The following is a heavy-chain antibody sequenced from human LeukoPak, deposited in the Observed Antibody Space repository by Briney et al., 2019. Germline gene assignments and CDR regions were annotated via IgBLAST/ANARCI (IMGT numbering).Heavy chain of an antibody. CDR1: GYTFTGYY. CDR2: INPNSGGT. Sequence: GASVKVSCKASGYTFTGYYMHWVRQAPGQGLEWMGWINPNSGGTNYAQKLQGRVTMTRDTSISTAYMELSRLRSDDTAVYYCARGGYCSSTSCSEFDYWGQGTLVTVSS. J-gene: IGHJ4*02. D-gene: IGHD2-2*01. V-gene: IGHV1-2*02. CDR3: ARGGYCSSTSCSEFDY.